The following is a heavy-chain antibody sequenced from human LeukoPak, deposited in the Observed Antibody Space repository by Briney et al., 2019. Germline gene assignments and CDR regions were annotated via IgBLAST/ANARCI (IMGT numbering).Heavy chain of an antibody. CDR3: ARHGSGWYHFDY. CDR2: IYYSGST. V-gene: IGHV4-39*01. J-gene: IGHJ4*02. CDR1: GGSISNSSYY. D-gene: IGHD6-19*01. Sequence: PSETLSLTCTVSGGSISNSSYYWGWIRQPPGKGMEWIGSIYYSGSTYYNPSLKSRVTISVDTSKNQFSLKLSSVTAADTAVYYCARHGSGWYHFDYWGQGTLVTVSS.